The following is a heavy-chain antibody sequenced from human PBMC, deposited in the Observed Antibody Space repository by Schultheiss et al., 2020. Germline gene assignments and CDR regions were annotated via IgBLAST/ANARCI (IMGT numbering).Heavy chain of an antibody. D-gene: IGHD1-26*01. Sequence: SETVSLTCTVSGGSISSGGYYWGWIRQPPGKGLEWIGSIYYSGSTYYNPSLKSRVTISVDTSKNQFSLKLSSVTAADTAVYYCATERVGATGVPSGHFDYWGKGTLVTVAS. CDR3: ATERVGATGVPSGHFDY. CDR1: GGSISSGGYY. J-gene: IGHJ4*02. CDR2: IYYSGST. V-gene: IGHV4-39*01.